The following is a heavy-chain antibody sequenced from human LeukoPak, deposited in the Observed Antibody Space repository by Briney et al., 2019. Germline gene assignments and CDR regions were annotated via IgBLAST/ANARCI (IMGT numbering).Heavy chain of an antibody. CDR3: ARARGLLLWFGELTGYYFDY. Sequence: EGSLRLSCAASGFTFSSYWMSWVRQAPGKGLEWVANIKQDGSEKYYVDSVKGRFTISRDNAKNSLYLQMNSLRAEDTAVYYCARARGLLLWFGELTGYYFDYWGQGTLVTVSS. V-gene: IGHV3-7*01. J-gene: IGHJ4*02. CDR2: IKQDGSEK. CDR1: GFTFSSYW. D-gene: IGHD3-10*01.